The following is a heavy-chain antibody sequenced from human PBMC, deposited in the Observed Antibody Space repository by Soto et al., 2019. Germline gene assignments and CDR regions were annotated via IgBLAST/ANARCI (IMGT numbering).Heavy chain of an antibody. J-gene: IGHJ4*02. CDR2: IRFDESYK. Sequence: PGGSLRLSCAASRFTFSSYGMHWVRQAPGKGLEWVAVIRFDESYKYYADSVKGRFTISRDNSNNALYLQMDSLRAEDTALYYCARERYPYSSSSGCFEYWGQGILVTVSS. D-gene: IGHD6-6*01. CDR1: RFTFSSYG. V-gene: IGHV3-33*01. CDR3: ARERYPYSSSSGCFEY.